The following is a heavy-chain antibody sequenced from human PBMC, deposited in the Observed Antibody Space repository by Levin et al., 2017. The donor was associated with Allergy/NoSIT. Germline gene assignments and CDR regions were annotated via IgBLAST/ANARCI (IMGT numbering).Heavy chain of an antibody. CDR2: TDWDDDK. Sequence: SGPTLVKPTQTLTLTCTFSGISLSTNGMCVSWIRQPPGKALEWLARTDWDDDKYYSTSLKTRLTITKDTSKNQVVLTMTNMDPVDTATYYCVRMPRVGPTEFDYWGPGTLVTVSS. J-gene: IGHJ4*02. CDR3: VRMPRVGPTEFDY. CDR1: GISLSTNGMC. V-gene: IGHV2-70*11. D-gene: IGHD1-26*01.